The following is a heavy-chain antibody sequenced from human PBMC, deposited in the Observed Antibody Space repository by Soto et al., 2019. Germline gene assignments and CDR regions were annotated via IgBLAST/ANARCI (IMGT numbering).Heavy chain of an antibody. D-gene: IGHD3-10*01. CDR2: IMPTVDSA. Sequence: QVQLVQSGAEVKNPGSSVKVSCKASGGTLSDYAVSWVRQARGQGLEWMGGIMPTVDSAHYAQKFQGRLTITADESTSTVNMELSSLTSDDTAIYYCAVAAVREILTEQSSGMAVWGQGTTVTVSS. CDR1: GGTLSDYA. J-gene: IGHJ6*02. CDR3: AVAAVREILTEQSSGMAV. V-gene: IGHV1-69*01.